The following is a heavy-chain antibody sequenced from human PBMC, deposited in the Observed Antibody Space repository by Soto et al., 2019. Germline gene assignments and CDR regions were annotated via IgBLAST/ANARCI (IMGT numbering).Heavy chain of an antibody. Sequence: GALRLSCAGSGFTFSDYFITWIRQAPGKGLEWISYINNDATYRKYADSVKGRFTVSRDNAKNSVFLQMNSLRPEDTALYYCGKGDTIFGVVDDWGPGTLVTVSS. V-gene: IGHV3-11*06. CDR2: INNDATYR. D-gene: IGHD3-3*01. CDR3: GKGDTIFGVVDD. J-gene: IGHJ4*02. CDR1: GFTFSDYF.